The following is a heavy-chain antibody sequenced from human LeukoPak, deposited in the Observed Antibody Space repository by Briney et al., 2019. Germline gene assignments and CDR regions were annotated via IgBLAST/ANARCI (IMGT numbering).Heavy chain of an antibody. CDR3: ARGGYYYDSSGYYYGYFDY. D-gene: IGHD3-22*01. Sequence: GRSLRLSCAASGFTFSSYGMHWVRQAPGKGLEWVAVIWYDGSNKYYADSVKGRFTISRDNSKNTLYLQMNSLRAEDTAVYYCARGGYYYDSSGYYYGYFDYWGQGTLVTVSS. V-gene: IGHV3-33*01. J-gene: IGHJ4*02. CDR2: IWYDGSNK. CDR1: GFTFSSYG.